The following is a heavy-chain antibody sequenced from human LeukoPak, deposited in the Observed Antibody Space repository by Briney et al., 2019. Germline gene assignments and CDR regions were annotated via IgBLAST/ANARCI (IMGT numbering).Heavy chain of an antibody. CDR2: VSKDGSRK. V-gene: IGHV3-30*15. CDR3: ARDGGTIPEVVNYHFDS. CDR1: GFTFSDHL. Sequence: GGSLRLSCAASGFTFSDHLIHWVRQAPGKGLEWVALVSKDGSRKYYADSVKGRFTISRDNSMNTLYLQMSSLRAEDTAVYYCARDGGTIPEVVNYHFDSWGQGTLVTVSS. J-gene: IGHJ4*02. D-gene: IGHD3-3*01.